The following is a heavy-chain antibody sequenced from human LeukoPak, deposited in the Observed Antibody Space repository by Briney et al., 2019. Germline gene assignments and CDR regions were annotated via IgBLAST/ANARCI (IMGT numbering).Heavy chain of an antibody. CDR1: GDSLSSYY. Sequence: SETLSLTCTVSGDSLSSYYWSWIRQPAGKGREWMGRIYTSGSTKHNPHLKSRVTMSVNTSKNQFSLKLSCVTAADTAVYYCARDVGYDSSGYQLWGQGTLVTVSS. V-gene: IGHV4-4*07. CDR3: ARDVGYDSSGYQL. D-gene: IGHD3-22*01. J-gene: IGHJ4*02. CDR2: IYTSGST.